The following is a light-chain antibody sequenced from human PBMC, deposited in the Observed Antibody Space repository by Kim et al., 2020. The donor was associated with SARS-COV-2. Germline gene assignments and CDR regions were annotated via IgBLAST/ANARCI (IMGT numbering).Light chain of an antibody. V-gene: IGKV2-28*01. Sequence: DIVMTQSPLSLPVTPGEPASISCRSSQSLLHSNGYNYLDWYLQKPGQSPQLLIYLGSNRASGVPDRFSGSGSGTYFTLKISRVEAKDVGVYYCMQALQTPLYTFGQGTKLEI. J-gene: IGKJ2*01. CDR2: LGS. CDR1: QSLLHSNGYNY. CDR3: MQALQTPLYT.